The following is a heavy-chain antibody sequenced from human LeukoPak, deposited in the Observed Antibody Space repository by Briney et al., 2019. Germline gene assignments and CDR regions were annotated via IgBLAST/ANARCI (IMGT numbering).Heavy chain of an antibody. CDR1: GYTFTDYY. D-gene: IGHD1-26*01. V-gene: IGHV1-2*02. J-gene: IGHJ4*02. Sequence: ASVTVSCKASGYTFTDYYIHWVRQAPGQGLEWMGWINPNSGGTNYAQNFQGRVTMTRDTYITTAYMDLSRLRLDDTAVYYCAVGRRTDFDYWGQGTLVTVSS. CDR2: INPNSGGT. CDR3: AVGRRTDFDY.